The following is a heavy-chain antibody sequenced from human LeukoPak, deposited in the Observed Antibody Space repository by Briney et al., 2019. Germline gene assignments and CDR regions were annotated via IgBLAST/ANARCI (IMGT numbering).Heavy chain of an antibody. D-gene: IGHD3-22*01. CDR1: GFTFSNYA. Sequence: PGGSLRLSCAASGFTFSNYAMSWVRQAPGKRLEWVSAISRSGGTTYHADSVKGLFTISRDNSNNSLHLQMHTLRAEDTAVYYCAKDGYDYDSSYSYFDYWGQGTLVTVSS. CDR2: ISRSGGTT. V-gene: IGHV3-23*01. J-gene: IGHJ4*02. CDR3: AKDGYDYDSSYSYFDY.